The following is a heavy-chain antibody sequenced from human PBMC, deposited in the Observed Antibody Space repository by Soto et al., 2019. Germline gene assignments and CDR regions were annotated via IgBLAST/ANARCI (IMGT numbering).Heavy chain of an antibody. V-gene: IGHV4-31*03. CDR1: GGSISSGGYY. Sequence: SETLSLTCTVSGGSISSGGYYWSWIRQHPGKGLEWIGYIYYSGSTYYNPSLKSRVTISVDTSKNQFSLKLSSVTAADTAVYYCARDGGNSGFHWGQGTLVTVSS. CDR3: ARDGGNSGFH. CDR2: IYYSGST. D-gene: IGHD2-21*02. J-gene: IGHJ4*02.